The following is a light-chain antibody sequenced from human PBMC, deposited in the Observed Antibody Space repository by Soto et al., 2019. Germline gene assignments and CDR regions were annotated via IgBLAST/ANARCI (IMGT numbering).Light chain of an antibody. Sequence: DIQMTQSPSTLAASVGDRVTITCRASQSFTKWLAWYQQKPGKAPQRLIYEASRLKSGVPSRFSGSESGTEFTLTISSLLPDDFANYYCQNYDSVSSTTFGHETNLDIK. V-gene: IGKV1-5*03. CDR1: QSFTKW. J-gene: IGKJ1*01. CDR2: EAS. CDR3: QNYDSVSSTT.